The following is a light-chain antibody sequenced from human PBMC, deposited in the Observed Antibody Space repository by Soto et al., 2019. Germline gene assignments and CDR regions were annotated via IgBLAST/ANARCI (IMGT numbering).Light chain of an antibody. CDR2: DAS. CDR1: QDISNY. J-gene: IGKJ5*01. CDR3: VPDSHLIT. V-gene: IGKV1-33*01. Sequence: RRIQSQNSLSASVGDRVTITCRASQDISNYLNWYQQKLGKAPKLLIYDASNLETGVPSRFSGSGSGTDFTFTISSLQPEDIATKYAVPDSHLITFAQRTLLEN.